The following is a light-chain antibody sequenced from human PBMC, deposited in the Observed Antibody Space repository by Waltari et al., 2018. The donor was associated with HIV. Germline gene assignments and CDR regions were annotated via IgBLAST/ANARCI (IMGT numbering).Light chain of an antibody. CDR1: SSDVGGYNL. Sequence: QSALTQPASVSGSPGQSLTISCTGTSSDVGGYNLVSWYQQHPGKAPKLMIYEVSKRPSGVSNRFSGSKSGNTASLTISGHQAEDEADYYCCAYAGSTTYVIFGGGTKLTVL. CDR2: EVS. J-gene: IGLJ2*01. V-gene: IGLV2-23*02. CDR3: CAYAGSTTYVI.